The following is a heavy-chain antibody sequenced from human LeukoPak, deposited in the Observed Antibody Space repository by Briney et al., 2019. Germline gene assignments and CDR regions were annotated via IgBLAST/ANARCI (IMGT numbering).Heavy chain of an antibody. V-gene: IGHV3-48*02. J-gene: IGHJ4*02. Sequence: GGSLRLSCAASGFTFSSYSMTWVRQAPGKGLEWVGYISGSSRPIYYADSVKGRFTISRDNAKNSLYLQMNSLRDEDTAVYFCARDHYSRNDYWGQGTLVTVSS. CDR1: GFTFSSYS. D-gene: IGHD1-26*01. CDR3: ARDHYSRNDY. CDR2: ISGSSRPI.